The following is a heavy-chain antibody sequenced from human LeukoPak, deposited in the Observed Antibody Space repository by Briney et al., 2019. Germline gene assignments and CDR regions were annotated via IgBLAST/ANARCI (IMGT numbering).Heavy chain of an antibody. V-gene: IGHV3-23*01. J-gene: IGHJ3*02. CDR2: ISGTGGST. CDR1: GFTFSSYA. Sequence: PGGSLRLSCAASGFTFSSYAINWVRQAPGKGLEWVSVISGTGGSTYYADSVKGRFTISRDNSKNTLYLQMNSLRAEDTAVYYCAKDSPARGPFDIWGQGTMVTVSS. D-gene: IGHD6-25*01. CDR3: AKDSPARGPFDI.